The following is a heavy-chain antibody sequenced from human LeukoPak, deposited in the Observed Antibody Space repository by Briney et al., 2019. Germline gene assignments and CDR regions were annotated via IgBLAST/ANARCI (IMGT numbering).Heavy chain of an antibody. Sequence: GGSLRLSCAASGFTVSSNYMTWVRQAPGRGLEWVSVIYSGDSTYYADSVKGRFTISRDNSKNTLYLQMNSLRAEDTAVYYCARDRYYFDYWGQGTLVTVSS. J-gene: IGHJ4*02. D-gene: IGHD3-16*02. V-gene: IGHV3-53*01. CDR1: GFTVSSNY. CDR3: ARDRYYFDY. CDR2: IYSGDST.